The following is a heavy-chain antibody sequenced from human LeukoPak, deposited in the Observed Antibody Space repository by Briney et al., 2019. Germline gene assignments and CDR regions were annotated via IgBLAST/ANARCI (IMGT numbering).Heavy chain of an antibody. V-gene: IGHV4-30-4*01. CDR3: ARASGYNSGDYSADF. CDR2: IYYSGST. Sequence: SETLSLTCTVSGGSISSGDYYWGWLRQPPGKGREWIGYIYYSGSTYYNPSLRSRVTISSDTSRNQFSLNLRSVTAADTAVYYCARASGYNSGDYSADFWGQGTLVTVSS. J-gene: IGHJ4*02. CDR1: GGSISSGDYY. D-gene: IGHD4-17*01.